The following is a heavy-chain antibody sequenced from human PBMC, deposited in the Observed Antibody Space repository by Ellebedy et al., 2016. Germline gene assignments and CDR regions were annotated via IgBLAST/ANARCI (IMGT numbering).Heavy chain of an antibody. CDR1: GGSISSYY. CDR3: ARGKPAAPFDY. D-gene: IGHD2-2*01. CDR2: IYTSGST. J-gene: IGHJ4*02. Sequence: SETLSLXXAVSGGSISSYYWSWIRQPAGKGLEWIGRIYTSGSTNYNPSLKSRVTMSVDTSKNQFSLKLSSVTAADTAVYFCARGKPAAPFDYWGQGTLVTVSS. V-gene: IGHV4-4*07.